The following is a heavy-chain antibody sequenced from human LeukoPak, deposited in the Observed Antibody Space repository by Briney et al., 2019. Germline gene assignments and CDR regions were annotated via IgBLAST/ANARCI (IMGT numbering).Heavy chain of an antibody. D-gene: IGHD3-10*01. CDR2: INSDGSST. V-gene: IGHV3-74*01. Sequence: PGGSLRLSCAASGLTFSSYWMHWVRQAPGKGLVWVSRINSDGSSTSYADSAKGRFTISRDNAKNTLSLQMSSLRAEDTAVYYCARGVWFGERPDAFDIWGQGTMVTVSS. CDR1: GLTFSSYW. J-gene: IGHJ3*02. CDR3: ARGVWFGERPDAFDI.